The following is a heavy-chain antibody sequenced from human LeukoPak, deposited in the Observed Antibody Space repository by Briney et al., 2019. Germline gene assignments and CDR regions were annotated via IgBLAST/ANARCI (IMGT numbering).Heavy chain of an antibody. CDR3: ARTRGSHWFDP. V-gene: IGHV4-31*11. D-gene: IGHD3-10*01. J-gene: IGHJ5*02. CDR1: GGSFSGYY. CDR2: IYYSGST. Sequence: PSETLSLTCAVYGGSFSGYYWSWIRQHPGKGLEWIGYIYYSGSTYDNPSLKSRLTISVDTSKNQFSLSLTSVTAADTAVYYCARTRGSHWFDPWGQGTLVTVSS.